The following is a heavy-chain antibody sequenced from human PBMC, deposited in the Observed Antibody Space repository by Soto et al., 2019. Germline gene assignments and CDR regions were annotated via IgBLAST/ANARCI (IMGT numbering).Heavy chain of an antibody. CDR3: AKYNGRRSNGFDV. V-gene: IGHV3-30*18. D-gene: IGHD1-20*01. CDR1: GFTFSSYG. J-gene: IGHJ6*02. Sequence: GGSLRLSCAASGFTFSSYGMHWVRQAPGKGLEWVAVISYAGSNKYYGDSVKGRFTISRDNSKNTLYLQMNSLRAEDTAVYYCAKYNGRRSNGFDVWGQGTTVTVSS. CDR2: ISYAGSNK.